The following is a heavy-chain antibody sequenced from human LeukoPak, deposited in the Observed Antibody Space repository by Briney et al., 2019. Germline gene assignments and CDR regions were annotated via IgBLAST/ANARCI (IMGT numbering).Heavy chain of an antibody. J-gene: IGHJ5*02. CDR3: AKSGNSMTTGTADP. D-gene: IGHD2/OR15-2a*01. Sequence: ASVKVSCKASGYTFTSYFMHWVRQAPGHGLEWMGIINPSGGSTTYAQKFQGRVTMTRDTSTSTVYMELSSLRSEDTAVYYCAKSGNSMTTGTADPWGQGTLVTVSS. CDR1: GYTFTSYF. V-gene: IGHV1-46*03. CDR2: INPSGGST.